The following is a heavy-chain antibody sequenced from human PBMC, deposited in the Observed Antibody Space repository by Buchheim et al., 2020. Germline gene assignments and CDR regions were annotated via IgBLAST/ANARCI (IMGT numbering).Heavy chain of an antibody. CDR1: GGSISSSSYY. J-gene: IGHJ6*02. CDR2: IYYSGST. D-gene: IGHD1-26*01. Sequence: QLQLQESGPGLVKPSETLSLTCTVSGGSISSSSYYWGWIRQPPGKGLEWIGSIYYSGSTYYNPSLKSRVTISVDTSKNQFSLKLSSVTAADTAVYYCARRGVGAQGYYYYYYGMDVWGQGTT. V-gene: IGHV4-39*01. CDR3: ARRGVGAQGYYYYYYGMDV.